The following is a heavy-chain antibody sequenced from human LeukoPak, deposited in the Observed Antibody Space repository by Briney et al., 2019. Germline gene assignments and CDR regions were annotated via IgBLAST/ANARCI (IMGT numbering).Heavy chain of an antibody. CDR2: IKQDGSEK. CDR3: ARAGRKSRGVDIVRKKETGYYYYMDV. V-gene: IGHV3-7*01. CDR1: EFTLITYS. Sequence: GGSLRLSCAASEFTLITYSMSWVRQAPGKGLEWVANIKQDGSEKYYVDSVKGRFTISRDNAKNSLYLQMNGLRAEDTAVYYCARAGRKSRGVDIVRKKETGYYYYMDVWGKGTTVTVSS. D-gene: IGHD2-15*01. J-gene: IGHJ6*03.